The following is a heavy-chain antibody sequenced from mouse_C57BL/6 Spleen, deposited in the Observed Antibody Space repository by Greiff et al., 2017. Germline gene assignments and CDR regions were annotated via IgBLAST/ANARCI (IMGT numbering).Heavy chain of an antibody. V-gene: IGHV1-61*01. Sequence: QVQLQQPGAELVRPGSSVKLSCKASGYTLTSYWMDWVKQRPGQGLEWIGNMYPSDSETHYNQKFKDKDTLSVDKSSSTAYMQLRSLTSEDSAVYYCASTGTGYYFAYWGQGTTLTVSS. CDR3: ASTGTGYYFAY. J-gene: IGHJ2*01. D-gene: IGHD4-1*02. CDR2: MYPSDSET. CDR1: GYTLTSYW.